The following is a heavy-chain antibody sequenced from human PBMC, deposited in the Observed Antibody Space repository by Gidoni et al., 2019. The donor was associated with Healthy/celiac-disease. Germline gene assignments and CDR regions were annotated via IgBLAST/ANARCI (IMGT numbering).Heavy chain of an antibody. J-gene: IGHJ3*02. CDR1: GGSFSGYY. CDR3: ARGYPRNDAFDI. Sequence: QVQLQQWGAGLLKPSETLSLTCAVYGGSFSGYYWSWIRQPPGKGLEWIGEINHSGSTNYNPSLKSRVTISVDTSKNQFSLKLSSVTAADTAVYYCARGYPRNDAFDIWGQGTMVTVSS. CDR2: INHSGST. V-gene: IGHV4-34*01.